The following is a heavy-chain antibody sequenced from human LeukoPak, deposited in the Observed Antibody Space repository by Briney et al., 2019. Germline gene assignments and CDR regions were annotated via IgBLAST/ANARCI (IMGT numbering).Heavy chain of an antibody. D-gene: IGHD6-13*01. V-gene: IGHV3-53*01. CDR3: AKDMLVQDYYYGMDV. Sequence: GALRLSCAASGFTVSSNYMSWVRQAPGKGLEWVSVIHTGGTTHYADSVKGRFTISKDNSNNTVYLQMNSVGVEDTAVYYCAKDMLVQDYYYGMDVWGQGTTVTVSS. CDR1: GFTVSSNY. CDR2: IHTGGTT. J-gene: IGHJ6*02.